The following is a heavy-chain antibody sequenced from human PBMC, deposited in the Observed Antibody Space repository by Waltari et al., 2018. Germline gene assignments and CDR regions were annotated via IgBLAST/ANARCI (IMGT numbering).Heavy chain of an antibody. D-gene: IGHD5-18*01. CDR2: IYVSMNGFT. V-gene: IGHV3-21*01. Sequence: EVQLAESGGGLVKPGGSLRLSCVASGFSFKTYIMNWVRQAAGKGLEWISSIYVSMNGFTYYADSVKGRFSVSRDNDRNSLFLEMSSLRAEDTAIYYCARSYDTSSPFDYWGQGTLVSVSS. CDR1: GFSFKTYI. CDR3: ARSYDTSSPFDY. J-gene: IGHJ4*02.